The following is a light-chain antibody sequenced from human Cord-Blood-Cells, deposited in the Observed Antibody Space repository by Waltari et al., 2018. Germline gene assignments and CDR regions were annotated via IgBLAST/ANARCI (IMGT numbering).Light chain of an antibody. CDR3: KQSYSTLT. CDR2: AAS. V-gene: IGKV1-39*01. CDR1: QSISSY. Sequence: DIQMTQSPSSLSASVGDRVTITCRASQSISSYLTWYQQKPGKAPKLLIYAASSLQSGVPSRFSGSGSGTDFTLTISSLQPEDFATYYCKQSYSTLTFGGGTKVEIK. J-gene: IGKJ4*01.